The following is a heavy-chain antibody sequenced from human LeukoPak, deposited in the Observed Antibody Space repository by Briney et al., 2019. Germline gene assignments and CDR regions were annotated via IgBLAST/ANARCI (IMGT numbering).Heavy chain of an antibody. J-gene: IGHJ4*02. D-gene: IGHD6-13*01. Sequence: ASVKVSCKASGGTFSSYAISWVRQAPGQGLEWMGGIIPIFGTANYAQKFQGRVTITTDESTSTAYMELSSLRSEDTAVYYCARDNPQIRGSSWLDFDYWGQGTLVTVSS. CDR2: IIPIFGTA. CDR3: ARDNPQIRGSSWLDFDY. CDR1: GGTFSSYA. V-gene: IGHV1-69*05.